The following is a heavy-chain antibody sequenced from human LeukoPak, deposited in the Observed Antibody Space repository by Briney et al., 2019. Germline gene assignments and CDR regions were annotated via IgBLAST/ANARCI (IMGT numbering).Heavy chain of an antibody. J-gene: IGHJ4*02. Sequence: PSETLSLTCTVSGGSISSGDYYWSWIRQPPGKGLEWIGYIYYSGSTYYNPSLRSRVTISVDTSKNQFSLKLSSVTAADTAVYYCARGSSTIFGVVTYTPYFDYWGQGTLVTVSS. V-gene: IGHV4-30-4*08. CDR1: GGSISSGDYY. CDR3: ARGSSTIFGVVTYTPYFDY. CDR2: IYYSGST. D-gene: IGHD3-3*01.